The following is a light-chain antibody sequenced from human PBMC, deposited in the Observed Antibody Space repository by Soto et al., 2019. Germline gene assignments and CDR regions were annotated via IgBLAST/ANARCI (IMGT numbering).Light chain of an antibody. CDR1: QTVYSW. CDR3: QQYSSYSPYT. J-gene: IGKJ2*01. V-gene: IGKV1-5*03. CDR2: EAS. Sequence: DMQMIQSPSTVSASVGDRVTIACRASQTVYSWLAWYQQKPGKAPKLLISEASTLQSGVPSRFAGSGSGTEFTLAISRLQPDDSATYYCQQYSSYSPYTFGQGPKV.